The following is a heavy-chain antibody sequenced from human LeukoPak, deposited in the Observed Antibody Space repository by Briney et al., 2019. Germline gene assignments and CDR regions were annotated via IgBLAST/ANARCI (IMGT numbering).Heavy chain of an antibody. CDR1: GFTFSTSW. D-gene: IGHD4/OR15-4a*01. V-gene: IGHV3-33*06. J-gene: IGHJ4*02. CDR3: AKDSDYGGSPSDY. Sequence: GGSLRLSCAASGFTFSTSWMSSVRQAPGKGLEWVAVIWYDGSNKYYADSVKGRFTISRDNSKNTLYLQMNSLRAEDTAVYYCAKDSDYGGSPSDYWGQGTLVTVSS. CDR2: IWYDGSNK.